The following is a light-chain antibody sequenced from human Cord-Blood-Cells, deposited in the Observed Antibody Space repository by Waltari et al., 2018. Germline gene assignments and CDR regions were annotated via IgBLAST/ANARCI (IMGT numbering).Light chain of an antibody. V-gene: IGLV3-1*01. CDR1: KLGDKY. CDR2: QDS. Sequence: SYELTQPPSVSVSPGQTASITFSQDKLGDKYACCYQQRPGQSPVLVLYQDSKRPSVIHERCCGSSSGNSATLTISGTQDRDEVDYYGQAWDSSTVVFGGGTKLTVL. CDR3: QAWDSSTVV. J-gene: IGLJ2*01.